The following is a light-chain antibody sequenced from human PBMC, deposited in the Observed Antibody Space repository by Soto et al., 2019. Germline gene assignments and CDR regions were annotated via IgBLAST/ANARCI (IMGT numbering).Light chain of an antibody. CDR3: QHYGSSRT. V-gene: IGKV3-20*01. Sequence: EIVLTQSPGTLSLSPGERATLSCRASQSVSSSYLAWYQQKPGQAPRLLIYGASSRATGIPDRFSGSGSGTDFTLTINRLEPEDFAVYYCQHYGSSRTFGHGTKVEIK. CDR1: QSVSSSY. CDR2: GAS. J-gene: IGKJ1*01.